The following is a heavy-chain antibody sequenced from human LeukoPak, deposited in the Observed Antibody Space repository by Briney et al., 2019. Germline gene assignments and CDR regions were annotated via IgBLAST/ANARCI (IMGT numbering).Heavy chain of an antibody. D-gene: IGHD6-13*01. V-gene: IGHV4-30-2*01. Sequence: SQTLSLTCAVSGGSISSGGYSWSWIRQPPGRGLEWIGYIYHSGSTYYNPSLKSRVTISVDRSKNQFSLKLSSVTAADTAVYYCARSHSSSWYFNYYGMDVWGQGTTVTVSS. CDR3: ARSHSSSWYFNYYGMDV. J-gene: IGHJ6*02. CDR2: IYHSGST. CDR1: GGSISSGGYS.